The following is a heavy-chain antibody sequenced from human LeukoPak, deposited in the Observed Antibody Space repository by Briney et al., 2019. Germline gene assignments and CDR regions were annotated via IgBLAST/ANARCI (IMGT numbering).Heavy chain of an antibody. V-gene: IGHV1-8*01. Sequence: ASVKVSCKASGYTFTSYDINWVRQATGQGLEWMGWMNPNSGNTGYAQKFQGRVTMTRNTSISTAYMELSRLRSDDTAVYYCARISISNAPDYWGQEPWSPSPQ. CDR3: ARISISNAPDY. J-gene: IGHJ4*01. D-gene: IGHD3-3*02. CDR1: GYTFTSYD. CDR2: MNPNSGNT.